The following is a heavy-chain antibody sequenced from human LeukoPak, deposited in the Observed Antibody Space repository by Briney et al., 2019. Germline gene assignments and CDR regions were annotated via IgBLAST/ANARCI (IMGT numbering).Heavy chain of an antibody. J-gene: IGHJ4*02. D-gene: IGHD5-12*01. CDR1: GGSISSHY. Sequence: SETLSLTRTVSGGSISSHYWSWIRQSPGKGLEWIGYIYYSGSTNYNPSLKSRVTISVDTSKNQFSLNLSSVTAADTAVYYCARMGGYSGYATHWGQGTLVTVSS. CDR2: IYYSGST. CDR3: ARMGGYSGYATH. V-gene: IGHV4-59*08.